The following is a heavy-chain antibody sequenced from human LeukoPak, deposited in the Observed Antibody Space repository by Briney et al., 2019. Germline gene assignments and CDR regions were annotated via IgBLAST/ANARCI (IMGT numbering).Heavy chain of an antibody. D-gene: IGHD1-26*01. CDR1: GFTFSSYA. V-gene: IGHV3-23*01. CDR2: IGSSGDIT. Sequence: GGSLRLSCAASGFTFSSYAMSWVRQAPGMGLEWVSSIGSSGDITYYADSVKGRFTISRDNSKNTLYLQMDSLRAEDTAVYYCARAQGGATSYWGQGTLVTVSS. J-gene: IGHJ4*02. CDR3: ARAQGGATSY.